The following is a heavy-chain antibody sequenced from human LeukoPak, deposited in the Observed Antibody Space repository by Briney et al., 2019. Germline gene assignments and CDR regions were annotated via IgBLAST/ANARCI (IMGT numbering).Heavy chain of an antibody. V-gene: IGHV4-59*01. Sequence: SSETLSLTCTVSGGSISSYYWSWIRQPPGKGLEWIGYIYYSGSTIYNPSLKSRVTISVDTSKNQFSLKLSSVTAADTAVYYCARALNYGANFDYWGQGTLVIFSS. D-gene: IGHD4-17*01. CDR2: IYYSGST. CDR1: GGSISSYY. J-gene: IGHJ4*02. CDR3: ARALNYGANFDY.